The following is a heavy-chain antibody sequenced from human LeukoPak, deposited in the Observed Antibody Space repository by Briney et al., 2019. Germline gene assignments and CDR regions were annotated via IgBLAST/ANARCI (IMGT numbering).Heavy chain of an antibody. CDR3: AKGGSFYYDTSGYLY. J-gene: IGHJ4*02. V-gene: IGHV3-23*01. D-gene: IGHD3-22*01. CDR1: GFTFDSYG. Sequence: PGRSLRLSCAASGFTFDSYGLHWVRQAPGKGLEWVSAISGSGGSTYYADSVKGRFTISRDNSRNTLYLQMNSLRAEDTAVYYCAKGGSFYYDTSGYLYWGQGTLVTVSS. CDR2: ISGSGGST.